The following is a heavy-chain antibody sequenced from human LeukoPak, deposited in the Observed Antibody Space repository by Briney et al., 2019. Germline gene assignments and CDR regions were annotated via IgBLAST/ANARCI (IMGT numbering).Heavy chain of an antibody. V-gene: IGHV3-23*01. CDR3: AERGVVIRVILVGFHKEAYYFDS. CDR1: GITLSNYG. J-gene: IGHJ4*02. D-gene: IGHD3-10*01. Sequence: GGSLRLSCAVSGITLSNYGMSWVRQAPGRGLEWVADISDTGGRTNYADSVKGRFTISRDNPKNILYLQMNSLRAEDTAVYFCAERGVVIRVILVGFHKEAYYFDSWGQGALVTVSS. CDR2: ISDTGGRT.